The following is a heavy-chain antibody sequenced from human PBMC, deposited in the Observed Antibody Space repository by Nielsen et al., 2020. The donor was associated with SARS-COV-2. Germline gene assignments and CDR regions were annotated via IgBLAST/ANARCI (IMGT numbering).Heavy chain of an antibody. Sequence: GESLKISCAASGFTFNNYDMHWVRQATGKGLEWVSAIGTGGDTFYPGSVKGRFTISRENAKNSLYLQMNSLRAGDTAVYYCASAGALSSSWYSMDFWGQGTTVTVSS. CDR3: ASAGALSSSWYSMDF. CDR1: GFTFNNYD. CDR2: IGTGGDT. D-gene: IGHD6-13*01. V-gene: IGHV3-13*01. J-gene: IGHJ6*02.